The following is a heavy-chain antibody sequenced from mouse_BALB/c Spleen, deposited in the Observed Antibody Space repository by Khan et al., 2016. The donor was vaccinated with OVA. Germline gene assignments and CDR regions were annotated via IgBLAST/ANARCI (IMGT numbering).Heavy chain of an antibody. D-gene: IGHD2-14*01. V-gene: IGHV3-8*02. Sequence: EVKLEESGPSLVQPSQTLSLTCSVTGDSITSGFWSWIRKFPGNKLEYMGYMIYSGYTYYNPSLKGRFSITRHTPKTQYYLQLNSVTTEDTATYFCARSTYRYAFVYWGQGTLVTVSA. CDR3: ARSTYRYAFVY. CDR2: MIYSGYT. CDR1: GDSITSGF. J-gene: IGHJ3*01.